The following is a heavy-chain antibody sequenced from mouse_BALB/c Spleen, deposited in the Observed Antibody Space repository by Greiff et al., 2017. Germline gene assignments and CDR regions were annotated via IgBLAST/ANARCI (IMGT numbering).Heavy chain of an antibody. CDR1: GFTFSDYY. CDR3: ANYYGSSDYAMDY. J-gene: IGHJ4*01. Sequence: EVKLVESGGGLVKPGGSLKLSCAASGFTFSDYYMYWVRQTPEKRLEWVATISDGGSYTYYPDSVKGRFTISRDNAKNNLYLQMSSLKSEDTAMYYCANYYGSSDYAMDYWGQGTSVTVSS. D-gene: IGHD1-1*01. CDR2: ISDGGSYT. V-gene: IGHV5-4*02.